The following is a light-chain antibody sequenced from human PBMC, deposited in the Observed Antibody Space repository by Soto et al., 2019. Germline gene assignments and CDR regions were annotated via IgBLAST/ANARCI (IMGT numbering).Light chain of an antibody. CDR2: DAS. V-gene: IGKV3-20*01. J-gene: IGKJ2*01. CDR1: QTVSRY. CDR3: QQYGSSPYT. Sequence: IVLTQSPATLSLSPGERATLSCRASQTVSRYLAWYQQKPGQAPRLLIYDASKRATGIPARFSGSGFGTDFTLTISRLEPEDFAVYYCQQYGSSPYTFGQGTKLEIK.